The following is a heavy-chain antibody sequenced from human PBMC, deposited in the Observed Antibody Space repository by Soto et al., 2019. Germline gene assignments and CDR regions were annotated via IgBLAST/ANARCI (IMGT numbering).Heavy chain of an antibody. J-gene: IGHJ5*02. V-gene: IGHV4-31*03. Sequence: SETLSLTCTVSGGSISSGGYYWSWIRQHPGKGLEWIGYIYYSGSTYYNPSLKSRATIVVDTSRNQFSLRLSSVTAADTAVYYCAREGGLAYCGGDCLYNWFDPWGQGTLVTVSS. D-gene: IGHD2-21*02. CDR3: AREGGLAYCGGDCLYNWFDP. CDR2: IYYSGST. CDR1: GGSISSGGYY.